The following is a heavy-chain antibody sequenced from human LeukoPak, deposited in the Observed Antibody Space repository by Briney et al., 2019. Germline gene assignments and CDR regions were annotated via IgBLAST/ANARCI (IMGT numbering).Heavy chain of an antibody. CDR2: ISAYNGNT. D-gene: IGHD3-9*01. J-gene: IGHJ3*02. Sequence: ASVKVSCKASGYTFTSYGISWVRQAPGQGLEWMGWISAYNGNTNYAQKLQGRVTMTTDTSTSTAYMELRSLRSDDTAVYYCAREHYDILTGYYKDAFDIWGQGTMVTVSS. CDR1: GYTFTSYG. CDR3: AREHYDILTGYYKDAFDI. V-gene: IGHV1-18*01.